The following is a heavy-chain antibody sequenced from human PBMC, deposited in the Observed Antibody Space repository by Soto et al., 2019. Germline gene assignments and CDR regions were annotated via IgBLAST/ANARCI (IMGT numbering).Heavy chain of an antibody. J-gene: IGHJ5*02. CDR1: GYTFTSYY. CDR2: INPSGGST. V-gene: IGHV1-46*01. CDR3: ARVGAEILTGYYPFDP. D-gene: IGHD3-9*01. Sequence: ASVKVSCKASGYTFTSYYMHWVRQAPGQGLEWMGIINPSGGSTSYAQKFQGRVTITADKSTSTAYMELSSLRSEDTAVYYCARVGAEILTGYYPFDPWGQGTLVTVSS.